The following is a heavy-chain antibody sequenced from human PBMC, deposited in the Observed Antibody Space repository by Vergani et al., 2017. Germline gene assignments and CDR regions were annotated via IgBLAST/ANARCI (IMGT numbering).Heavy chain of an antibody. CDR1: GGSINSHNYY. D-gene: IGHD2-15*01. J-gene: IGHJ4*02. CDR3: ARGSCLGGSCYKPLLDY. V-gene: IGHV4-61*02. Sequence: QVQLQESGPGLVKPSQTLSLTCTVSGGSINSHNYYWSWIRQPAGKGLEWIGRIHTSGSTNYNPYLKSRVTMSEDTSKNQFSLNLSSVTPADTAVYFCARGSCLGGSCYKPLLDYWGQGILVTVSS. CDR2: IHTSGST.